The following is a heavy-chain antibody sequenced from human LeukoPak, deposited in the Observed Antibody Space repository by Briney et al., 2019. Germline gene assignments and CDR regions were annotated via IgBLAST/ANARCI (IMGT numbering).Heavy chain of an antibody. CDR3: ATGGAYRDAFDI. CDR2: IIPILSQS. D-gene: IGHD3-10*01. J-gene: IGHJ3*02. Sequence: SVKVSCKASGGTFSTYSINWMRQAPGQGLEWMGRIIPILSQSNYAQKFQGTVSITADEFTETAYMELSSLRSDDTAVYYCATGGAYRDAFDIWGQGTMITVSS. CDR1: GGTFSTYS. V-gene: IGHV1-69*11.